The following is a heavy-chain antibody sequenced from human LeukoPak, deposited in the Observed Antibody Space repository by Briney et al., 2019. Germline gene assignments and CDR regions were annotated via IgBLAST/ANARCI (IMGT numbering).Heavy chain of an antibody. Sequence: GGSLRLSCAASGFTFSSYWMHWVRQAPGKGLVWVSRIKSDGKTNYADSVKGRFTISRDNAKNTVSLQMNSLRAEDTGVYYCARAPSEIGGYYPEYFRHWGQGTPVTVSS. V-gene: IGHV3-74*01. D-gene: IGHD3-22*01. J-gene: IGHJ1*01. CDR1: GFTFSSYW. CDR2: IKSDGKT. CDR3: ARAPSEIGGYYPEYFRH.